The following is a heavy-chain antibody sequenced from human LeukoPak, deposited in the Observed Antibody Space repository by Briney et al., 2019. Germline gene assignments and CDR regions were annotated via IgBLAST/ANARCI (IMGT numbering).Heavy chain of an antibody. CDR1: GFTLSTYG. J-gene: IGHJ4*02. CDR3: ARDLHGSGSFSSNGDY. Sequence: PGGSLRLSCAASGFTLSTYGMHWVRQAPGKGLEWVTFIRYDGNNKYYADSVKGRFTISRDNSKNTLYLQMNSLRAEDTAVYYCARDLHGSGSFSSNGDYWGQGTLVTVSS. D-gene: IGHD3-10*01. V-gene: IGHV3-30*02. CDR2: IRYDGNNK.